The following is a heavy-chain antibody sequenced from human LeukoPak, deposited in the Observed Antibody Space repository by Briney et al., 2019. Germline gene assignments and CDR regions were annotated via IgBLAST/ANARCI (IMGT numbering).Heavy chain of an antibody. Sequence: PGGSLRLSCAASGFTFSSYWMHWVRQAPGKGLLWVSRINTDGSSTTYADSVKGRFTISRDNAKNTLYLQMDSLRAEDTAVYYCARGGVYSTSAVDYWGQGTLVTVSS. V-gene: IGHV3-74*01. D-gene: IGHD6-6*01. CDR1: GFTFSSYW. CDR3: ARGGVYSTSAVDY. J-gene: IGHJ4*02. CDR2: INTDGSST.